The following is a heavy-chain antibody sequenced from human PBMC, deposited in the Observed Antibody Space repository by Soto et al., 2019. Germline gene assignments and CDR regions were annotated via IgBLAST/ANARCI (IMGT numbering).Heavy chain of an antibody. J-gene: IGHJ3*02. Sequence: QVQLVESGGGVVQPGRSLRLSCAASGFTFSNYGMQWVRQAPGKGLEWLAVILNDGSDQNYGDSVKGRFTISRDNSKNTLYLQINSLRVEDTAVYYCARDDDRPDNGLDMWGQGTKVTVSS. CDR2: ILNDGSDQ. V-gene: IGHV3-33*05. D-gene: IGHD2-8*01. CDR1: GFTFSNYG. CDR3: ARDDDRPDNGLDM.